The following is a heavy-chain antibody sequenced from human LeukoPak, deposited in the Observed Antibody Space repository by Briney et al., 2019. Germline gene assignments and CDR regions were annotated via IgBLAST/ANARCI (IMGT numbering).Heavy chain of an antibody. V-gene: IGHV3-23*01. CDR1: GFTFSSYA. CDR3: AGRNWFDP. Sequence: PGGSLRLSCAASGFTFSSYAMSWVRQAPGKGLEWVSAISGSGGSTYYADSVKGRFTISRDNSKNALYLQMKSRRAEDTAVYYCAGRNWFDPWGQGTLVTVSS. J-gene: IGHJ5*02. CDR2: ISGSGGST.